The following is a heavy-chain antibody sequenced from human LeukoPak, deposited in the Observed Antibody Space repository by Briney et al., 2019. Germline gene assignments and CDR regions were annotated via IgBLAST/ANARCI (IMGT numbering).Heavy chain of an antibody. CDR1: GFTFSSYS. Sequence: PGGSLRLSCAASGFTFSSYSMNWVRQAPGKGLEWVSSISSSSYIYYADSVKGRITISRDNAKNSLYLQMNSLRAEDTAVYYCARVAEAAAFDYWGQGTLVTVSS. CDR3: ARVAEAAAFDY. V-gene: IGHV3-21*01. J-gene: IGHJ4*02. D-gene: IGHD6-13*01. CDR2: ISSSSYI.